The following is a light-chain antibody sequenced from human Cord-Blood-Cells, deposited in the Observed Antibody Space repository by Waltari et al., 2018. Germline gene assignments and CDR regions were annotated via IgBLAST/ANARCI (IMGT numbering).Light chain of an antibody. J-gene: IGKJ5*01. V-gene: IGKV3-11*01. CDR3: QQRSNWPPIT. Sequence: EIVLTQSPATLSLSPGYRATLSCRASQSVSSYLAWYQQKPGQAPRLLIYDASNRATGIPARFSGSGSGTDFTLTISSLEPEDFAVYYCQQRSNWPPITFGQGTRLEIK. CDR2: DAS. CDR1: QSVSSY.